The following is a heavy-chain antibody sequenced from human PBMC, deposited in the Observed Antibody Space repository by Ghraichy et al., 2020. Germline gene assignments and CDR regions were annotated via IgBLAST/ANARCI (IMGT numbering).Heavy chain of an antibody. CDR2: IYSGGST. V-gene: IGHV3-53*01. CDR1: GFTVSSNY. D-gene: IGHD3-3*01. CDR3: AKGIRYYDFWSGFVVAAFDI. J-gene: IGHJ3*02. Sequence: GESLNISCAASGFTVSSNYMSWVRQAPGKGLEWVSVIYSGGSTYYADSVKGRFTISRDNSKNTLYLQMNSLRAEDTAVYYCAKGIRYYDFWSGFVVAAFDIWGQGTMVTVSS.